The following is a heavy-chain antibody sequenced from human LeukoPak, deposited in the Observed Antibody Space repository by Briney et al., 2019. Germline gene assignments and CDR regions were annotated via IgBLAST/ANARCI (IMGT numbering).Heavy chain of an antibody. V-gene: IGHV1-69*06. J-gene: IGHJ4*02. CDR1: GGTFSTYV. Sequence: GASVKVSCKASGGTFSTYVISWVRQAPGQGLEWMGGIIPVFGTANYAEKFQDRVTITADKSTSTAYMELSSLRSEDTAVYYCARDSSTYYYDSSGYYYFDYWGQGTLDTVSS. D-gene: IGHD3-22*01. CDR3: ARDSSTYYYDSSGYYYFDY. CDR2: IIPVFGTA.